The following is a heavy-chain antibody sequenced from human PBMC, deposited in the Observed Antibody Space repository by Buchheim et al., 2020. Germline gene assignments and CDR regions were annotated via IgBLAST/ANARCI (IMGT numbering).Heavy chain of an antibody. D-gene: IGHD6-13*01. V-gene: IGHV5-51*01. CDR2: IYPGDSDT. CDR1: GYSFTSYW. CDR3: ARLKGLGQRWVVAAGFWWFDP. Sequence: EVQLVQSGAEVKKPGESLKISCKGSGYSFTSYWIGWVRQMPGKGLEWMGIIYPGDSDTRYSPSFQGPVTIPADKSTSTPYPQWSSLKASDTAMYYCARLKGLGQRWVVAAGFWWFDPWGQGTL. J-gene: IGHJ5*02.